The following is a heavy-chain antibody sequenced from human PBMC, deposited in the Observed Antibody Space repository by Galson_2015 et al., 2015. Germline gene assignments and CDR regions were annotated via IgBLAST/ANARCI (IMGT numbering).Heavy chain of an antibody. Sequence: ETLSLTCAVSGGSISSSNWWRWVRQPPGKGLEWIGDIFHSGNTNYNPSLKSLVIISVDKSKKEFSLNVNSMTAADTAVYYCAASPRRVVVVVTSKDWYFDIWGRGTLVTVSS. CDR3: AASPRRVVVVVTSKDWYFDI. J-gene: IGHJ2*01. D-gene: IGHD2-15*01. V-gene: IGHV4-4*02. CDR2: IFHSGNT. CDR1: GGSISSSNW.